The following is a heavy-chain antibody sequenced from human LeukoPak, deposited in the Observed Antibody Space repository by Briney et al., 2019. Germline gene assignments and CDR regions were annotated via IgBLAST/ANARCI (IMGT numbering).Heavy chain of an antibody. CDR1: GFIFSDYA. J-gene: IGHJ4*02. D-gene: IGHD2-2*01. V-gene: IGHV3-23*01. Sequence: GGSLRLSCAASGFIFSDYAMSWVRQAPGKGLEWVSGISASGASTYYADSVKGRFTISRDKSTEKLYLQMNSLRAEDTAVYFCAKGDCSSTNCYPDYWGQGTLVTVSS. CDR3: AKGDCSSTNCYPDY. CDR2: ISASGAST.